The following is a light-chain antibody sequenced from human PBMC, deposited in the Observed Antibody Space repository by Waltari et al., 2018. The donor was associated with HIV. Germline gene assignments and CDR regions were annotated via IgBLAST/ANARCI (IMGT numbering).Light chain of an antibody. CDR2: DVS. Sequence: QSALTQPASVSGSPGQSITISCTGTSSDVGGYKYVSWYQQHPGKAPKLMIYDVSIRPSWFANRFSGSKSCNTASRTISGLQAEDEADYYCSSYTSSSTTFGGGTKLTVL. CDR3: SSYTSSSTT. CDR1: SSDVGGYKY. J-gene: IGLJ2*01. V-gene: IGLV2-14*03.